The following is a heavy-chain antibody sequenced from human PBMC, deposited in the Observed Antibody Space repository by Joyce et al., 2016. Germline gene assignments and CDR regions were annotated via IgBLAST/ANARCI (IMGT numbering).Heavy chain of an antibody. CDR2: IWYDGGNR. Sequence: QVQLAESGGGVVQPGRSLRLSCAASGFTFSTHAMHWVRQAPGKVLEWVAVIWYDGGNRYYADSLKGRFTISRDNSKNTLYLQMNSLRAEDTAVYYCARGTAYGDYYYYYMDVWGKGTTVTVSS. J-gene: IGHJ6*03. V-gene: IGHV3-33*01. CDR3: ARGTAYGDYYYYYMDV. D-gene: IGHD4-17*01. CDR1: GFTFSTHA.